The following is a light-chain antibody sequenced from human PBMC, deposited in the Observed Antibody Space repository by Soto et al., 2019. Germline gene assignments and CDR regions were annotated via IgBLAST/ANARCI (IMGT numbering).Light chain of an antibody. CDR3: QSYDSSLSLYV. Sequence: QSVLTQPPSVSGAPGQRVTISCSGSSSNIGAGYDVHWYQQLPGTAPKLLIYANSNRPSGVPDRVSGSKSGTSASLAITGLQAEDEADYYCQSYDSSLSLYVFGTGTKLTVL. CDR1: SSNIGAGYD. V-gene: IGLV1-40*01. J-gene: IGLJ1*01. CDR2: ANS.